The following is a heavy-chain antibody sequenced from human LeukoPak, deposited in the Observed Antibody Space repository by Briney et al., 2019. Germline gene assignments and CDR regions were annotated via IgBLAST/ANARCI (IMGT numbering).Heavy chain of an antibody. CDR2: ISWNSGSI. D-gene: IGHD2-15*01. CDR1: GFTFDDYA. Sequence: PGGSLRLSCAASGFTFDDYAMHWVRQAPGKGLEWVSGISWNSGSIGYADSVKGRFTISRDNAKNSLYLQMNSLRAEDTALYYCAKDGAATYYYGMDGWGQGTTVTVSS. V-gene: IGHV3-9*01. CDR3: AKDGAATYYYGMDG. J-gene: IGHJ6*02.